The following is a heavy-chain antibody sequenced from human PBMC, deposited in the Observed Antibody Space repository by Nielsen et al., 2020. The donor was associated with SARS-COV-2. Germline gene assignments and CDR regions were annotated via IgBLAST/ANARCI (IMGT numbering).Heavy chain of an antibody. V-gene: IGHV4-39*05. CDR1: GGSISSSSYY. Sequence: SETPSLTCTVSGGSISSSSYYWGWIRQPPGKGLEWIGSIYYSGSTYYNPSLKSRVTISVDTSKNQFSLKLSSVTAADTAVYYCAVGDSHAFDIWGQGTMVTVSS. D-gene: IGHD2-21*02. J-gene: IGHJ3*02. CDR2: IYYSGST. CDR3: AVGDSHAFDI.